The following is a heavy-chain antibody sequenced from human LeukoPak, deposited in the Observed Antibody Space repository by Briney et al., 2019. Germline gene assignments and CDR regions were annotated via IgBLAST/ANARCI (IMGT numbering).Heavy chain of an antibody. CDR1: GDSLTNGFHY. D-gene: IGHD4-17*01. J-gene: IGHJ3*01. CDR3: KRLATTVRGIGAFDF. V-gene: IGHV4-39*02. CDR2: FYYCAQI. Sequence: TSETLSLICDVSGDSLTNGFHYWDRVRQSPQRVLEMVGSFYYCAQIYFQPCLEGRVTIYIERSENLLSLNLHSVTAADRATYFCKRLATTVRGIGAFDFWRRGSVVTVSS.